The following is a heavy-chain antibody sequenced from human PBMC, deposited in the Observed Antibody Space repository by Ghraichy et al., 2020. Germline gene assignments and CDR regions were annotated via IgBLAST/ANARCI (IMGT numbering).Heavy chain of an antibody. J-gene: IGHJ6*02. CDR2: VYYNGNT. Sequence: SETLSLTCTVSGGSISSGGYYWTWIRQHPGKGLEWIGYVYYNGNTHYNPSLKSRTTISVDMSKSQFSLRLSSVTAADTAVYFCARTAAADSTPQYYYGMDVWGQGTTVTVFS. D-gene: IGHD6-25*01. CDR1: GGSISSGGYY. CDR3: ARTAAADSTPQYYYGMDV. V-gene: IGHV4-31*03.